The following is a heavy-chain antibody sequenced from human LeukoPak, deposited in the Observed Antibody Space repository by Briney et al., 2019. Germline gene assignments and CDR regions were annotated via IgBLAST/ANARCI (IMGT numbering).Heavy chain of an antibody. CDR1: GFTFDDYA. D-gene: IGHD3-3*01. J-gene: IGHJ6*02. CDR3: AKAITIFGVVNYYYYGMDA. V-gene: IGHV3-43*02. Sequence: PGGSLRLSCAASGFTFDDYAMHWVRQAPGKGLEWVSLISGDGGSTYYADSVKGRFTISRDNSKNSLYLQMNSLRTEDTALYYCAKAITIFGVVNYYYYGMDAWGQGTTVTVSS. CDR2: ISGDGGST.